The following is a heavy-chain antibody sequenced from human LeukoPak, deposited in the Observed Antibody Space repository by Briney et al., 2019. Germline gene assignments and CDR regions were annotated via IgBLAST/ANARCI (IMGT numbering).Heavy chain of an antibody. V-gene: IGHV3-23*01. D-gene: IGHD2-8*02. CDR2: ISSSGDLT. CDR3: AKDHWSWSFDY. J-gene: IGHJ4*02. CDR1: RPPFSSYV. Sequence: GGSLRLSCAASRPPFSSYVMSWFRQAPGKGLEWVSGISSSGDLTYYADSVKGRFTISRDNSKNTLFLQMNTLRAEDTAVYYCAKDHWSWSFDYWGQGALVTVSS.